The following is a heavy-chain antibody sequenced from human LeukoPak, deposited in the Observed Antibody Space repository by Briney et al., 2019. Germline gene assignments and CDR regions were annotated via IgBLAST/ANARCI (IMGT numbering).Heavy chain of an antibody. CDR1: GFTFSYYS. Sequence: GGSLRLSCAASGFTFSYYSMNWVRQAPGKGLEWVSSISSSSSDIYYADSVKGRFTISRDNAQNSLYLQMNSLRAEDTAVYYCXXXXYSSSSYLDYWGQGTLVTVSS. V-gene: IGHV3-21*01. D-gene: IGHD6-6*01. CDR2: ISSSSSDI. J-gene: IGHJ4*02. CDR3: XXXXYSSSSYLDY.